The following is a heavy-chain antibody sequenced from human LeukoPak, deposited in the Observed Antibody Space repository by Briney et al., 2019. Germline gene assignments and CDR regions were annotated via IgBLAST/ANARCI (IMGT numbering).Heavy chain of an antibody. CDR1: RYTFTGYY. Sequence: ASVKVSCKASRYTFTGYYMHWVRQAPGQGLEWMGRIIPILGIANYAQKFQGRVTITADKSTSTAYMELSSLRSEDTAVYYCAFSGSYYYYGMDVWGQGTTVTVSS. CDR2: IIPILGIA. J-gene: IGHJ6*02. D-gene: IGHD2/OR15-2a*01. V-gene: IGHV1-69*02. CDR3: AFSGSYYYYGMDV.